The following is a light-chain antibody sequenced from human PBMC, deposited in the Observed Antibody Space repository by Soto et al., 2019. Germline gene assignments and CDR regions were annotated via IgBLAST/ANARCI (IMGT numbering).Light chain of an antibody. CDR3: HHYGSSPRT. Sequence: EIVLTQSPGTLSLSPGERATLSCRASQSVSSSYLAWYQQKPGQAPRLLIYDASSRATGIPDRFSGSGSGTDFTLTISRLEPEDFAVYYCHHYGSSPRTFGQGTKVEIK. CDR2: DAS. CDR1: QSVSSSY. V-gene: IGKV3-20*01. J-gene: IGKJ1*01.